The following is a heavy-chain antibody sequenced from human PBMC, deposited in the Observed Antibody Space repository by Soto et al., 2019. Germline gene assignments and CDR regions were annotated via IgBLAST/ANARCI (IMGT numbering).Heavy chain of an antibody. Sequence: SVKVTCRASGYPSPGHYMHVVRQAPGQGLEWMGIINPSGGSTSYAQKFQGRVTMTRDTSTSTVYMELSSMRSEDTAVYYCAREIDDPPSLDDGMDVWGQGTTVTVSS. V-gene: IGHV1-46*01. CDR3: AREIDDPPSLDDGMDV. D-gene: IGHD3-16*02. J-gene: IGHJ6*02. CDR2: INPSGGST. CDR1: GYPSPGHY.